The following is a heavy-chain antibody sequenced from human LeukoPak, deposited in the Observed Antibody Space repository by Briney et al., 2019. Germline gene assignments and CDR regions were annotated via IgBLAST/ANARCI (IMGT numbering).Heavy chain of an antibody. V-gene: IGHV3-21*01. J-gene: IGHJ3*01. D-gene: IGHD4/OR15-4a*01. CDR2: ISSGSSYI. CDR1: GFXFSSYN. CDR3: ARYGGNAFDV. Sequence: GGSLRLSCAASGFXFSSYNINWVRQAPGKGLEWVSVISSGSSYIYYADSVKGRITISRDNAKNSLYLQMNSLRAEDTALYYCARYGGNAFDVWGQGTMVTVSS.